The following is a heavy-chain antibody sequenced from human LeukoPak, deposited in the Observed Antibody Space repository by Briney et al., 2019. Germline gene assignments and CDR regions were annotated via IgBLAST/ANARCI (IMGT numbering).Heavy chain of an antibody. CDR1: GDSVSSKSSA. CDR2: TYYRSKWYN. J-gene: IGHJ4*02. CDR3: ARNTAMIDY. D-gene: IGHD5-18*01. Sequence: SQTLPLTCAISGDSVSSKSSAWNWIRQSPSRGLEWLGRTYYRSKWYNDFAVSVKSRITINPDTSNNQFSLQLTSVTPEDTAVYYCARNTAMIDYWGQGTLVTVSS. V-gene: IGHV6-1*01.